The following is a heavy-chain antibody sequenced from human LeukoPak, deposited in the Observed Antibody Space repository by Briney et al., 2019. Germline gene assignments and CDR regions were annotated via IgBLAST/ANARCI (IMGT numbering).Heavy chain of an antibody. D-gene: IGHD3-16*01. CDR1: GFTLSDYS. Sequence: GGSLRLSCVGSGFTLSDYSMTWVRQAPGKGLVWVSRIDIDGSSTIYADSVQGRFTISRDNAKKSLYLQMNSLGAEDTAVYYCARGGGDHAFDIWGQGTMVTVSS. CDR3: ARGGGDHAFDI. CDR2: IDIDGSST. J-gene: IGHJ3*02. V-gene: IGHV3-74*01.